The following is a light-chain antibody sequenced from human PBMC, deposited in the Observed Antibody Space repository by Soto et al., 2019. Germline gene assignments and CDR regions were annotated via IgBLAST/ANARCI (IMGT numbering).Light chain of an antibody. Sequence: DMVMTQSPDSLAVSLGERATMNCRASQSISSALAWYQQKPGQAPRLLIYGASRRATGIPDRFSGSASGTDFTLTISRLEPEDFAVYFCQQYSDLPMTFGQGTRLEIK. CDR1: QSISSA. CDR2: GAS. J-gene: IGKJ5*01. CDR3: QQYSDLPMT. V-gene: IGKV3-20*01.